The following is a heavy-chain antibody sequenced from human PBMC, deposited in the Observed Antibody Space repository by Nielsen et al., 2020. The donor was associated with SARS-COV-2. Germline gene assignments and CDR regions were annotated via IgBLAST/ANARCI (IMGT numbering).Heavy chain of an antibody. CDR1: GGSFSGYY. V-gene: IGHV4-34*01. Sequence: SETLSLTCAVYGGSFSGYYWSWIRQPPGKGLEWIGEINHSGSTNYNPSLKSRVTISVDTSKNQFSLKLSSVTAADTAVYYCARDSPLNCSSTSCYGGYYYGMDVWGQGTTVTVSS. CDR2: INHSGST. D-gene: IGHD2-2*01. J-gene: IGHJ6*02. CDR3: ARDSPLNCSSTSCYGGYYYGMDV.